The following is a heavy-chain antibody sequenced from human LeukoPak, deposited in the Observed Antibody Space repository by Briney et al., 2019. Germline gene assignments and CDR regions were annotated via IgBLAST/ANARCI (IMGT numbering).Heavy chain of an antibody. CDR1: GFTFSSHS. CDR3: ARDRRIAAEDAFDI. V-gene: IGHV3-48*04. Sequence: PGGSLRLSCAASGFTFSSHSMNWVRQAPGKGLEWVSYISSSSSTIYYADSVKGRFTISRDNAKNSLYLQMNSLRAEDTAVYHCARDRRIAAEDAFDIWGQGTMVTVSS. D-gene: IGHD6-13*01. J-gene: IGHJ3*02. CDR2: ISSSSSTI.